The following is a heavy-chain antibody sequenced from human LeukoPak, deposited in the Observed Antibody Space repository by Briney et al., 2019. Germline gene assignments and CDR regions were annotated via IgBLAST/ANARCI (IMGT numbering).Heavy chain of an antibody. CDR2: IYYSGST. CDR3: ARTPGGGGFDV. J-gene: IGHJ3*01. V-gene: IGHV4-39*01. D-gene: IGHD2-15*01. CDR1: GGSISSSAYY. Sequence: SETLSLTCLVSGGSISSSAYYWAWIRQPPGKGLEWIASIYYSGSTYYNPSLKSRVTISADTSESQFSLKLSSVTAADTAVFYCARTPGGGGFDVWGQGTMVTVSS.